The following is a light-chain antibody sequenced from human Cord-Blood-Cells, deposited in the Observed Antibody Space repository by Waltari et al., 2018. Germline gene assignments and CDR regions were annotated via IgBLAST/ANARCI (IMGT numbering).Light chain of an antibody. J-gene: IGKJ4*01. CDR2: AAS. CDR1: QGISSY. CDR3: QQLNSYPLT. V-gene: IGKV1-9*01. Sequence: DIQLTQSPSFLSASVGDRVTITCRASQGISSYLARYQQKPGKAPKLLIYAASTLQSGVPSRCSGSGSGTEFTHTISSLQPEDFATYYCQQLNSYPLTFGGGTKVEIK.